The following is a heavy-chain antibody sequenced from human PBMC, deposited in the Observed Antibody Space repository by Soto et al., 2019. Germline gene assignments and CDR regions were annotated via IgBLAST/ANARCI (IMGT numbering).Heavy chain of an antibody. CDR1: GGSFTSGDYY. V-gene: IGHV4-30-4*01. CDR3: ARAGGIQVWSEIDY. J-gene: IGHJ4*02. CDR2: IYNSGSA. D-gene: IGHD5-18*01. Sequence: PSETLSLTCTVSGGSFTSGDYYWSWIRQPPGKGLEWIAYIYNSGSAYYNPSLKSRVTISVDTSKNQFSLKLNSIIAADTAVYYCARAGGIQVWSEIDYWGQGILVTVSS.